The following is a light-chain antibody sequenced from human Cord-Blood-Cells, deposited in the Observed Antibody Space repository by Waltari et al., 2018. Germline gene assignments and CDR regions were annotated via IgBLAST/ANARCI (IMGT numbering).Light chain of an antibody. CDR3: CSYAGSYTLWV. CDR2: DVS. Sequence: QSALTQPRSVSGSPGQSVTISCPGTSSDVGGSNYVSWYQQHPGKAPKLMIYDVSKRPSGVPDRFSGSKSGNTASLTISGLQAEDEADYYCCSYAGSYTLWVFGGGTKLTVL. CDR1: SSDVGGSNY. J-gene: IGLJ3*02. V-gene: IGLV2-11*01.